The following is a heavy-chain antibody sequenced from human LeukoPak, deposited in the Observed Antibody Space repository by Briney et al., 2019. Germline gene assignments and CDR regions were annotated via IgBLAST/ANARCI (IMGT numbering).Heavy chain of an antibody. J-gene: IGHJ3*02. V-gene: IGHV4-34*01. Sequence: PSETLSLTCAVYGGSFSGYYWSWIRQPPGKGLEWIGEINHSGSTNYNPSLKSRVTISVDTSKNQFSLKLSSVTAADTAVYYCSRSETYYDFWSGYDAHAFDIWGQGTMVTVSS. D-gene: IGHD3-3*01. CDR3: SRSETYYDFWSGYDAHAFDI. CDR1: GGSFSGYY. CDR2: INHSGST.